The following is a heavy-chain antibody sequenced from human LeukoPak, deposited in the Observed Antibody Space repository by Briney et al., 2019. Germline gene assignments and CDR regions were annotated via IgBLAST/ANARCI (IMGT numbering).Heavy chain of an antibody. Sequence: ASVKVSCKASGYTFTSYGISWVRQAPGQGLEWMGWISAYNGNTNYAQKLQGRVTMTTDTSTSTAYMELRSLRSDDTAVYYCARGRYYYGLGMLGGPFDHWGQGTLVTVSS. CDR3: ARGRYYYGLGMLGGPFDH. J-gene: IGHJ4*02. CDR2: ISAYNGNT. D-gene: IGHD3-10*01. V-gene: IGHV1-18*01. CDR1: GYTFTSYG.